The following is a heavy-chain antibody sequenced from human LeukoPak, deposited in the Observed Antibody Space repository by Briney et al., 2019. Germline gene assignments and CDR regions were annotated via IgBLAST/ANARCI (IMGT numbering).Heavy chain of an antibody. J-gene: IGHJ4*02. V-gene: IGHV4-39*01. CDR3: ARQGWFGEKLIAN. Sequence: SETLSLTCTVSGGSFSSSSYYWGWIRQPPGKGLEWIGTIYQSVTTYYNASLKSRVTIIADTSKNQFSLKLSSVTAADTAVYYCARQGWFGEKLIANWGQGTLVTVSS. CDR2: IYQSVTT. CDR1: GGSFSSSSYY. D-gene: IGHD3-10*01.